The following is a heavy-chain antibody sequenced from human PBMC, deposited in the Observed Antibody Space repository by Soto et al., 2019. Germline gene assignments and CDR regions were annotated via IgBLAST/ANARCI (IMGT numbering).Heavy chain of an antibody. CDR2: IYYSGST. CDR1: GGSISCYY. Sequence: SETLSLTCTVSGGSISCYYWSWIRQPPGKGLEWIGYIYYSGSTNYNPSLKSRVTISVDTSNNQFSLKLSSVTAADTAVYYFARSSLWGSYRYIYFDYWGQGTLVTVSS. D-gene: IGHD3-16*02. V-gene: IGHV4-59*01. CDR3: ARSSLWGSYRYIYFDY. J-gene: IGHJ4*02.